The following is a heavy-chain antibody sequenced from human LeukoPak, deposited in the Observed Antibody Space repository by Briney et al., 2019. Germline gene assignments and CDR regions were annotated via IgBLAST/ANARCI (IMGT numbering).Heavy chain of an antibody. Sequence: SETLSLTCTVSGGSIGSYYWTWIRQTTEKGLEWIGSIYYNGNTNYNPSLKSRVAISIDTSKSQFSLKVTSVIAANTATYYCARDSRYSYGSGGMDVWGQGTTVTVS. J-gene: IGHJ6*02. CDR2: IYYNGNT. CDR1: GGSIGSYY. CDR3: ARDSRYSYGSGGMDV. V-gene: IGHV4-59*01. D-gene: IGHD3-10*01.